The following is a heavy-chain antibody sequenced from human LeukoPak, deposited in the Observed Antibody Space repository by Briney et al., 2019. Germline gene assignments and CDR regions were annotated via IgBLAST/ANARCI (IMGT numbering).Heavy chain of an antibody. D-gene: IGHD6-13*01. J-gene: IGHJ4*02. V-gene: IGHV3-23*01. CDR2: ISGSGGGT. CDR3: AKEAFLSSSWYDPPTDY. CDR1: GFTLSSYA. Sequence: PGGSLRLSCAASGFTLSSYAMLWVRQAPGKALEWVSAISGSGGGTYYAHPVKGRFTIPRDHSKNTLFLQMNRRNSEEARADHCAKEAFLSSSWYDPPTDYWGQGTLVTVSS.